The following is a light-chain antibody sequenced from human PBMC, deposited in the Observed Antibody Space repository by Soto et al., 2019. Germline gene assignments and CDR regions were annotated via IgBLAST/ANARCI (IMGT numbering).Light chain of an antibody. J-gene: IGKJ2*01. Sequence: EIVLTQSPGTLSLSPGERATLSCRASQRVSSSYLAWYQQKLGQAPSLLIYGASSRATGIPDRFSGSGSGTDFTLTISRLEPEDFASYYCQQYGSSRYTFGQGTKLEIK. V-gene: IGKV3-20*01. CDR3: QQYGSSRYT. CDR1: QRVSSSY. CDR2: GAS.